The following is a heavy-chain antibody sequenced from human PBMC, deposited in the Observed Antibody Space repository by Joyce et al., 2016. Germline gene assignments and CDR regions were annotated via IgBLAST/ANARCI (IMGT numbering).Heavy chain of an antibody. CDR1: GFTFSSYA. CDR3: ARGPGIEVAGLAY. D-gene: IGHD6-19*01. J-gene: IGHJ4*02. Sequence: EVQLVESGGGLVQPGGSLRLSCAASGFTFSSYAMHWVRQAPGKGLEYVSAISSNGGSTYYANSVKGRFTISRDNSKNTLYLQMGSLRAEDMAVYYCARGPGIEVAGLAYWGQGTLVTVSS. CDR2: ISSNGGST. V-gene: IGHV3-64*01.